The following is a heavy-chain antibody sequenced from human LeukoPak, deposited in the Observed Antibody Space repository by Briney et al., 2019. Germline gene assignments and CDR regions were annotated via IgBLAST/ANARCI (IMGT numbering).Heavy chain of an antibody. CDR1: GFTFSSCA. V-gene: IGHV3-23*01. Sequence: GGSLRLSCAASGFTFSSCAMSWVRQAPGKGLEWVSAISGSGGSTYYADSVKGRFTISRDNSKNTLYLQMNSLRAEDTAVYYCAKDNFKAAAGPTAFDYWGQGTLVTVSS. CDR2: ISGSGGST. CDR3: AKDNFKAAAGPTAFDY. D-gene: IGHD6-13*01. J-gene: IGHJ4*02.